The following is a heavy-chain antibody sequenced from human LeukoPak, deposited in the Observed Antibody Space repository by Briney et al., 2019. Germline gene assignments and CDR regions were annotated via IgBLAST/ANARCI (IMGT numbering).Heavy chain of an antibody. V-gene: IGHV4-34*01. CDR1: GGSFSGYY. Sequence: SEXLSLTCAVYGGSFSGYYWSWIRQPPGKGLEWIGEINHSGSTNYNPSLKSRVTISVDTSKNQFSLKLSSVTAADTAVYYCARGHGDLSYWGQGTLVTVSS. D-gene: IGHD3-10*01. CDR3: ARGHGDLSY. CDR2: INHSGST. J-gene: IGHJ4*02.